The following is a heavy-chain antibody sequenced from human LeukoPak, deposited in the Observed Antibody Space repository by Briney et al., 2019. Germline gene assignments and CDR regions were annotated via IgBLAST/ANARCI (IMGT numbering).Heavy chain of an antibody. CDR1: GGSISSGDYY. V-gene: IGHV4-30-4*01. Sequence: SGTLSLTCTVSGGSISSGDYYWSWIRQPPGKGLEWIGYIYNSGSTYYNPSLKSRVSISVDTSKNQFSLKLSSVTAADTAVYYCAREGGPYRPLDYTGQGLLVTVSS. CDR3: AREGGPYRPLDY. J-gene: IGHJ4*02. CDR2: IYNSGST.